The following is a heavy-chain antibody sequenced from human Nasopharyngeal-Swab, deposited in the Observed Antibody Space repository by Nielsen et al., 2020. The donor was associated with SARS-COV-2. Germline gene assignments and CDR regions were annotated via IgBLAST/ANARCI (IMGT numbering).Heavy chain of an antibody. CDR3: ARDPTSVAGTGDYYYGMDV. D-gene: IGHD6-19*01. CDR1: GYNFTTYD. J-gene: IGHJ6*02. Sequence: ASVKVSCKASGYNFTTYDFNWVRQAPGQGLEWMGRINPNSGGTNYAQKFQGRVTMTRDTSISTAYMELSRLRSDDTAVYYCARDPTSVAGTGDYYYGMDVWGQGTTVTVSS. V-gene: IGHV1-2*06. CDR2: INPNSGGT.